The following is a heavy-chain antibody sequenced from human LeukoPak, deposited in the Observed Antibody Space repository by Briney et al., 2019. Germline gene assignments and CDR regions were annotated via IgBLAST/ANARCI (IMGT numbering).Heavy chain of an antibody. J-gene: IGHJ4*02. CDR3: ARGAAMAGTYYFDY. V-gene: IGHV1-69*04. CDR2: IIPIFGIA. CDR1: GGTFSSYA. D-gene: IGHD5-18*01. Sequence: SVKVSCKASGGTFSSYAISWVRQAPGQGLEWMGRIIPIFGIANYAQKFQGRVTITADKSTSTAYMELSSLRSEDTAVYYCARGAAMAGTYYFDYWGQGTLVTVSS.